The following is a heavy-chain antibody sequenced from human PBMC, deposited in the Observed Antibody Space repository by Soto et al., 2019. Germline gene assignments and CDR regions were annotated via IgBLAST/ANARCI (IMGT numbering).Heavy chain of an antibody. CDR2: IYYSGST. J-gene: IGHJ6*02. CDR1: GGSISSSSYY. V-gene: IGHV4-39*01. Sequence: SETLSLTCTVSGGSISSSSYYWGWIRQPPGKGLEWIGSIYYSGSTYYNPSLKSRATISVDTSKNQFSLKLSSVTAADTAVYYCARHGDFWSGLYAPSWYYYGMDVWGQGTTVTVSS. CDR3: ARHGDFWSGLYAPSWYYYGMDV. D-gene: IGHD3-3*01.